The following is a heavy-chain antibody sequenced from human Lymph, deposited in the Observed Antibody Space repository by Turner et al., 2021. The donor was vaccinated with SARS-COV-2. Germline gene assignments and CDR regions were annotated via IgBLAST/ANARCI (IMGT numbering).Heavy chain of an antibody. CDR1: GIIVSRNY. Sequence: EVQLVETGGGLIQPEGSLRLSCAASGIIVSRNYMNWVRQAPGKGLEWVSVIYSGGTTYYADSVKGRFTISRDNSKNTLYLQMNSLRVEDTAVYYCARDLGTYGMDVWGQGTTVTVSS. D-gene: IGHD6-13*01. CDR3: ARDLGTYGMDV. CDR2: IYSGGTT. V-gene: IGHV3-53*02. J-gene: IGHJ6*02.